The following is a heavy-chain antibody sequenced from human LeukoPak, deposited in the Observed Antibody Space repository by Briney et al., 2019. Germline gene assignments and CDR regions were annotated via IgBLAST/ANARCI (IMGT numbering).Heavy chain of an antibody. CDR2: ISWDGGST. Sequence: GGSLRLSCAASGFTFNTYTMNWVRQAPGKGLEWVSLISWDGGSTYYADSVKGRFTISRDNSKNSLYLQMNSLRTEDTALYYCAKGQLRFLEWLSWKPAEYFQHWGQGTLVTVSS. CDR1: GFTFNTYT. CDR3: AKGQLRFLEWLSWKPAEYFQH. D-gene: IGHD3-3*01. J-gene: IGHJ1*01. V-gene: IGHV3-43*01.